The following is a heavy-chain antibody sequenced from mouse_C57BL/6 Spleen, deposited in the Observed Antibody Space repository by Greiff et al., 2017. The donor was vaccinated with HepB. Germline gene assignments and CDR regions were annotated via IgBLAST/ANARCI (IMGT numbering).Heavy chain of an antibody. V-gene: IGHV1-9*01. J-gene: IGHJ4*01. CDR3: ARGAHYYGSSFYAMDY. CDR2: ILPGSGST. Sequence: QVQLQQSGAELMKPGASVKLSCKATGYTFTGYWIEWVKQRPGHGLEWIGEILPGSGSTNYNEKFKGKATFTADTSSNTAYMQLSSLTTEDSAIYYCARGAHYYGSSFYAMDYWGQGTSVTVSS. CDR1: GYTFTGYW. D-gene: IGHD1-1*01.